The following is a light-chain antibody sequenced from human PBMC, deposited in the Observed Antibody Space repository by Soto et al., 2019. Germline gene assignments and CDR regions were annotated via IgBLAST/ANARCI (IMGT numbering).Light chain of an antibody. V-gene: IGKV1-5*03. Sequence: DIQMTQSPSTLSASVGDRVTITCRASQSISSWLAWYQQKPGKAPKLLIYKASSLESGVPSRFSGSGSGTEITLTISSLQPDDFATYYCQQSYSPPPVTFGQGTRLEIK. CDR2: KAS. CDR3: QQSYSPPPVT. CDR1: QSISSW. J-gene: IGKJ5*01.